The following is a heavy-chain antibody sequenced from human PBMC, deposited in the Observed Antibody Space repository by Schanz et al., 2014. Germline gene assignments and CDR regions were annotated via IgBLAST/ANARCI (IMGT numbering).Heavy chain of an antibody. CDR1: RFTVTNAW. CDR2: TRNRANNYFT. Sequence: EAHLVESGGGLVKPGGSLTLSCAASRFTVTNAWMSWVRQAPGKGLEWVGRTRNRANNYFTEYAASVKGRFTISRDDSKGIAYLQMDSLETEDTAVYYCTSQGDYLGSGTLVNWFDPWGQGTLVTVSS. V-gene: IGHV3-72*01. CDR3: TSQGDYLGSGTLVNWFDP. D-gene: IGHD3-10*01. J-gene: IGHJ5*02.